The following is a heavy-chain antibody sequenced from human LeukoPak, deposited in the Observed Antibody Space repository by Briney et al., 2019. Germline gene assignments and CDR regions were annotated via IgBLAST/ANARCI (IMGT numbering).Heavy chain of an antibody. V-gene: IGHV3-53*01. CDR1: GXTVSSNY. D-gene: IGHD2-8*01. CDR2: IYSGGGT. J-gene: IGHJ5*02. CDR3: ARGHGDWFDP. Sequence: GGSLRLSCAASGXTVSSNYMSWVRQAPGKGLEWVSVIYSGGGTYYADSVKGRFTISRDNTKNTLYLQMDSLRVEDTAVYYCARGHGDWFDPWGQGTLVTVSS.